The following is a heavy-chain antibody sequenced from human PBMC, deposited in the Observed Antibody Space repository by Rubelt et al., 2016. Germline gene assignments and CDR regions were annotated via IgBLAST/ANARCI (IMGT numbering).Heavy chain of an antibody. D-gene: IGHD3-10*01. J-gene: IGHJ5*02. Sequence: GLEWMGGFDPEDGETIYAQKFQGRVTMTEDTSTDTAYMELSSLRSEDTAVYYCARDLWFGELLTHNWFDPWGQGTLVTVSS. V-gene: IGHV1-24*01. CDR3: ARDLWFGELLTHNWFDP. CDR2: FDPEDGET.